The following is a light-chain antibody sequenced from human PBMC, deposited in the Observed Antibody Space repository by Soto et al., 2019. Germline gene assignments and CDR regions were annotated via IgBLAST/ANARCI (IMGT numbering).Light chain of an antibody. CDR2: DAS. CDR3: QQFDDVPYS. J-gene: IGKJ2*03. V-gene: IGKV1-33*01. Sequence: DIQMTQSPSSLSASVGDRVTITCQASQDITNFLNWYQQKPGKAPKLLIYDASSLQTGVPSRFSGSGSGTDFSFTISSLQPDDIATYYCQQFDDVPYSFGQGTKVAIK. CDR1: QDITNF.